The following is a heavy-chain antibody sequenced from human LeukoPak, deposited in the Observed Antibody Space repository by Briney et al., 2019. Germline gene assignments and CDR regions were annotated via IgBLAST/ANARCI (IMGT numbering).Heavy chain of an antibody. CDR2: LSGSGGRT. V-gene: IGHV3-23*01. D-gene: IGHD5-24*01. CDR1: GFTFSSYA. Sequence: WGSLRLSCAASGFTFSSYAMSWVRQAPGKGLEWVSALSGSGGRTYYADSVKGRFTISRDNSKNTLYLQMNSLRAGDTAVYYCAKTSSIARDGYNNNYYYYGMDVWGQGTTVTVS. CDR3: AKTSSIARDGYNNNYYYYGMDV. J-gene: IGHJ6*02.